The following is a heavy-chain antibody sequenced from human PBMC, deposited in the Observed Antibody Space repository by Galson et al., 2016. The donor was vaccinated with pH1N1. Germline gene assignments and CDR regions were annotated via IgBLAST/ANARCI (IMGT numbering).Heavy chain of an antibody. CDR2: INKDGGDT. D-gene: IGHD4-23*01. V-gene: IGHV3-7*04. CDR1: GFTFSNFY. CDR3: ARFYGGNSDY. J-gene: IGHJ4*02. Sequence: SLRLSCAASGFTFSNFYMTWVRQAPGKGLEWVANINKDGGDTYYMDSVKGRFTISRDNAKNSLFLQVNSLRAEDTAVYYCARFYGGNSDYWGQGTLVTVSS.